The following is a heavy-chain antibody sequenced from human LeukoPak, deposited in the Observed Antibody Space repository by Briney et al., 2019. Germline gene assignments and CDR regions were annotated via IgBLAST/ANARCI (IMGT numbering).Heavy chain of an antibody. Sequence: PSETLSLTCAVYGGSFSGYYWSWIRQPPGKGLEWIGDINHSGSTNYNPSLKSRVTISVDTSKNQFSLKLSSVAAADTAVYYCARGLLPRKKGQQLRTGSHYWGQGTLVTVSS. V-gene: IGHV4-34*01. CDR3: ARGLLPRKKGQQLRTGSHY. D-gene: IGHD6-13*01. CDR1: GGSFSGYY. CDR2: INHSGST. J-gene: IGHJ4*02.